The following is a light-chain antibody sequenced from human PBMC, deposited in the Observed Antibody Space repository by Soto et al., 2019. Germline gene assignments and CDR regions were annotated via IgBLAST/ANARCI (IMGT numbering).Light chain of an antibody. J-gene: IGLJ3*02. V-gene: IGLV2-23*01. CDR3: CSHAGSSSWV. Sequence: QSALTQPASVSGSPGQSITISCNGTSSDVGTYNLVSWYQQHPGKAPRLMIYEGTERPPGVSNRFSGSESGNTASLTISGLQPEDEADYYCCSHAGSSSWVFGGGPKLTVL. CDR1: SSDVGTYNL. CDR2: EGT.